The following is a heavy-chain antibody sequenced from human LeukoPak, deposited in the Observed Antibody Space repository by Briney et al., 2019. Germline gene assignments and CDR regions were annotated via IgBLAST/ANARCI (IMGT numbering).Heavy chain of an antibody. CDR1: GFTFSNYW. V-gene: IGHV3-7*01. Sequence: GGSLRLSCVASGFTFSNYWMSWVRQAPGKGLEWVANIKQDGSEKYYVDSVKGRFTISRDNAKHSLYMQLHSLRAEDAAVYYSARDVVVVVASDSNFDYWGQGTLVTVSS. D-gene: IGHD2-15*01. J-gene: IGHJ4*02. CDR2: IKQDGSEK. CDR3: ARDVVVVVASDSNFDY.